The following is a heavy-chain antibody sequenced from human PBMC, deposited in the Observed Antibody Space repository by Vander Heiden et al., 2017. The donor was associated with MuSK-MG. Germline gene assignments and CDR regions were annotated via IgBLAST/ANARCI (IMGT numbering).Heavy chain of an antibody. Sequence: QVQVVESAGGVVQPGGAMGRSCGGSGFPFSSNAMHGVRQAPGKGLEWVAVISYDGSNKYYADSVKGLFTISRDKSKNTLYLQMNSLSADDTAVYYCARGRWFGELSSGYYYGMDVWGQGTTVTVSS. CDR1: GFPFSSNA. D-gene: IGHD3-10*01. V-gene: IGHV3-30*04. CDR2: ISYDGSNK. J-gene: IGHJ6*02. CDR3: ARGRWFGELSSGYYYGMDV.